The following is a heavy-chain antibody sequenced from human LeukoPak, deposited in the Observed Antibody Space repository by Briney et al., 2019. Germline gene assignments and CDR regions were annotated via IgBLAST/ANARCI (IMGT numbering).Heavy chain of an antibody. V-gene: IGHV4-59*08. CDR3: ARHFPPGDQLDY. CDR1: DVAMSDYY. CDR2: IFHTGDS. J-gene: IGHJ4*02. D-gene: IGHD4-17*01. Sequence: PSETLSLTCTVSDVAMSDYYWSWIRQPPGKGLEWIAYIFHTGDSNQNPSLKGRVSVSLDIPKNELSLKLSSVSAADTAVYYCARHFPPGDQLDYWGQGTPVTVSS.